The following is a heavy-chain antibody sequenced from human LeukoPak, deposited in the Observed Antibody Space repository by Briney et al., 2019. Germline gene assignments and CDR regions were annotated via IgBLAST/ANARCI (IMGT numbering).Heavy chain of an antibody. D-gene: IGHD1-14*01. Sequence: GSLRLSCAASGFTVSGNYMSWVRQPPGKGLEWIGEINHSGSTNYNPSLKSRVTISVDTSKNQFSLKLSSVTAADTAVYYCARHIKWFDPWGQGTLVTVSS. V-gene: IGHV4-34*01. J-gene: IGHJ5*02. CDR3: ARHIKWFDP. CDR1: GFTVSGNY. CDR2: INHSGST.